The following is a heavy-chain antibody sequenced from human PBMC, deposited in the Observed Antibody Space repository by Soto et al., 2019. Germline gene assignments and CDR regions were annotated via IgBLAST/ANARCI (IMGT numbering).Heavy chain of an antibody. J-gene: IGHJ4*02. CDR2: MDPKSGNT. D-gene: IGHD2-15*01. CDR1: GYTFTNYD. V-gene: IGHV1-8*01. CDR3: ARGRGWRDY. Sequence: QVQLVQSGAEVKKPGASVKVSCKASGYTFTNYDINWVRQAPGQGLEWMGRMDPKSGNTDDARKFQGRVTLTRNTTTSTAHLEVSSLSSEDPAVYFCARGRGWRDYWRQGTLVTVAS.